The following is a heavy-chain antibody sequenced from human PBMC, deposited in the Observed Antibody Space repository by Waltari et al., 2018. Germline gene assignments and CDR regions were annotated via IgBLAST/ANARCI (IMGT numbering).Heavy chain of an antibody. CDR1: GGPISSSNW. D-gene: IGHD6-13*01. V-gene: IGHV4-4*02. CDR2: IYHSGST. Sequence: QVQLQESGPGLVKPSVTLSLTCAVSGGPISSSNWWSWVRQPPGKGLEWIGEIYHSGSTNYNPSLKSRVTISVDKSKNQFSLKLSSVTAADTAVYYCARAGAAAGGAYYYYGMDVWGQGTTVTVSS. CDR3: ARAGAAAGGAYYYYGMDV. J-gene: IGHJ6*02.